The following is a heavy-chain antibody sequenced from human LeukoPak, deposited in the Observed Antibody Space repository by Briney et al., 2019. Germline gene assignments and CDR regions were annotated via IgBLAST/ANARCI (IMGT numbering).Heavy chain of an antibody. Sequence: GGSLRLSCAASGFTFSGYAMSWVRQAPGKGLEWVSGISGSGSSTYCADSVKGRFTISRDNSKNTLYLQMNTLRPEDTAVYYCTKGDYDILTALDYWGQGTLVTVSS. CDR2: ISGSGSST. CDR3: TKGDYDILTALDY. V-gene: IGHV3-23*01. J-gene: IGHJ4*02. D-gene: IGHD3-9*01. CDR1: GFTFSGYA.